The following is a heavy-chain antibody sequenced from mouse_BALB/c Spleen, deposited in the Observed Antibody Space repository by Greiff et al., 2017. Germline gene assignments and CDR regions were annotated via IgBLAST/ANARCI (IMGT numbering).Heavy chain of an antibody. Sequence: QVQLQQPGAELVRPGASVKLSCKASGYTFTSYWINWVKQRPGQGLEWIGNIYPSDSYTNYNQKFKDKATLTVDKSSSTAYMQLSSPTSEDSAVYYCTRVLFNYGSSGGYFDVWGAGTTVTVSS. CDR2: IYPSDSYT. D-gene: IGHD1-1*01. J-gene: IGHJ1*01. V-gene: IGHV1-69*02. CDR1: GYTFTSYW. CDR3: TRVLFNYGSSGGYFDV.